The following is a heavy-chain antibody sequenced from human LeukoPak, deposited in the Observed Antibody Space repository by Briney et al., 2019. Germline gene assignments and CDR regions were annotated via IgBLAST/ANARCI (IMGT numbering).Heavy chain of an antibody. Sequence: SETLSLMCTMSGASIGGHYWTWIRQPPGKGLEWIGYIYYSGNTNYNPSLTSRVTISLDTSRNQFSLKLSSVTAADTAVYYCARRARATTGGDYFDYWGQGTLVTVSS. CDR1: GASIGGHY. CDR2: IYYSGNT. V-gene: IGHV4-59*08. CDR3: ARRARATTGGDYFDY. J-gene: IGHJ4*02. D-gene: IGHD1-1*01.